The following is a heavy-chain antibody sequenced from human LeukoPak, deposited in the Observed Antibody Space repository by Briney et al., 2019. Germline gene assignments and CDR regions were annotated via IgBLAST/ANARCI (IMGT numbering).Heavy chain of an antibody. V-gene: IGHV3-53*01. Sequence: GGSLRLSCVASGFAVGSNYMSWVRQAPGKGLEWVSLIYSGGAIRYADSVKGRFTISRDSSKSTLFLQMNDLTVEDTARYYCARRPGNWGQGILVTVSS. J-gene: IGHJ4*02. CDR3: ARRPGN. D-gene: IGHD1-14*01. CDR1: GFAVGSNY. CDR2: IYSGGAI.